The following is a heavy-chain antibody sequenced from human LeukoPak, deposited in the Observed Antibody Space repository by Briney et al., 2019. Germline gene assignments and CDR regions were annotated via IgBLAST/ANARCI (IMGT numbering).Heavy chain of an antibody. CDR2: IYSGGRT. J-gene: IGHJ2*01. V-gene: IGHV3-53*01. CDR1: GFTVSSNY. CDR3: ARTVTMEWYFDL. D-gene: IGHD4-17*01. Sequence: GGSLRLSCAASGFTVSSNYMSWVRQAPGKGLEWVSVIYSGGRTYYADSVKGRFTISRDNFKNTLYLQMNSLKAEDTAVYYCARTVTMEWYFDLWGRGTLVTVSS.